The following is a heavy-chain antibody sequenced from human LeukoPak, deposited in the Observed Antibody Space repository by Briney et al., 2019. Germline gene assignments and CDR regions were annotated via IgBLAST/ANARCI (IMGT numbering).Heavy chain of an antibody. D-gene: IGHD1-1*01. J-gene: IGHJ3*02. CDR3: ASQLERDAFDI. CDR2: IIPIFGTA. CDR1: GGTFSSYT. V-gene: IGHV1-69*05. Sequence: SVKVSCKASGGTFSSYTISWVRQAPGQGLEWMGGIIPIFGTANYAQKFQGRVTITTDESTSTAYMELSSLRSEDTAVYYCASQLERDAFDIWGQGTMVTVSS.